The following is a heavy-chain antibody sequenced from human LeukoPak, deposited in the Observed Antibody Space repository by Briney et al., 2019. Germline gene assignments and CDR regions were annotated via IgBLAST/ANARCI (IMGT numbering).Heavy chain of an antibody. CDR1: GGTFISYA. V-gene: IGHV1-69*05. J-gene: IGHJ4*02. CDR2: IIPIFGTA. D-gene: IGHD3-10*01. CDR3: GTAMVRGPVTH. Sequence: ASVKVSCKASGGTFISYAISWVRQAPGQGLEWMGRIIPIFGTANYAQKFQGRVTITTDESTSTAYMELSSLRSEDTAVYYCGTAMVRGPVTHWGQGTLVTVSS.